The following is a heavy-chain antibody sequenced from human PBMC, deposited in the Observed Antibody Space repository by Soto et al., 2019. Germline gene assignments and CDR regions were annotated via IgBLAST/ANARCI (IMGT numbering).Heavy chain of an antibody. CDR2: INTKNGGT. Sequence: ASVKVSCKASGYPFTAYYIHWVRQAPGQGLEWVGRINTKNGGTNYAQKFQGRVTMTRDPSINTAFMDLTSLGSDDTAVFYCVSSVTVRPGRGDYYALDVWGQGTTVTVSS. CDR3: VSSVTVRPGRGDYYALDV. CDR1: GYPFTAYY. D-gene: IGHD6-6*01. V-gene: IGHV1-2*06. J-gene: IGHJ6*02.